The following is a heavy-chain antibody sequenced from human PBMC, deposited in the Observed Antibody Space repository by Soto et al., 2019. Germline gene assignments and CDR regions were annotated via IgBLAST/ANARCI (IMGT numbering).Heavy chain of an antibody. CDR2: ISWNSGSI. V-gene: IGHV3-9*01. Sequence: EVQLVESGGGLVQPGRSLRLSCAASGFTFDDYAMHWVRQAPGKGLEWVSGISWNSGSIGYADSVKGRFTISRDNAKNSLYLQMNSLRAEDTALYYCAILRGLRTPDYWGRGTLVTVSS. D-gene: IGHD1-7*01. CDR3: AILRGLRTPDY. CDR1: GFTFDDYA. J-gene: IGHJ4*02.